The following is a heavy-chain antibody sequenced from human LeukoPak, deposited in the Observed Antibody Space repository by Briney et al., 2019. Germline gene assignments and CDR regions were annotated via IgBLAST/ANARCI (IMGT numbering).Heavy chain of an antibody. Sequence: PGGSLRLSCAASGFTFSTYWMHWVRQAPGKGLVWVSRISSDGSIAINADSVEGRFTVSRDNAKNTLYLQMNSLRVEDTAVYYFARADYGGNSDFHYWGQGTLVTVSS. J-gene: IGHJ4*02. V-gene: IGHV3-74*01. CDR2: ISSDGSIA. CDR1: GFTFSTYW. CDR3: ARADYGGNSDFHY. D-gene: IGHD4-23*01.